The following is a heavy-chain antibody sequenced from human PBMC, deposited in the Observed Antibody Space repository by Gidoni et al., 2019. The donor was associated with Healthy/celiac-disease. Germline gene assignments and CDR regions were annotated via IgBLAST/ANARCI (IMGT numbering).Heavy chain of an antibody. V-gene: IGHV4-34*01. CDR2: INHSGST. D-gene: IGHD2-15*01. Sequence: QVQLQQWGAGLLQPSETLSLTCAVYVGSFSGYYWRWIRQPPGKGLEWIGEINHSGSTNYNPSLKSRVTISVDTSKNQFSLKLSSVTAADTAVYYCARDDCTGGSCYSYYWGQGTLVTVSS. J-gene: IGHJ4*02. CDR3: ARDDCTGGSCYSYY. CDR1: VGSFSGYY.